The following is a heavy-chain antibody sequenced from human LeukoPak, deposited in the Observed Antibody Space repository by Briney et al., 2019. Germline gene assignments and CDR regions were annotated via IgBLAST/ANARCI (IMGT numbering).Heavy chain of an antibody. CDR3: ARDLVATTPYNWFDP. Sequence: GGSLRLSCAASGFTFSSYSMNWVRQAPGKRLEWVSYISSSSSTIYYADSVKGRSTISRDNAKNSLYLQMNSLRDEDTAVYYCARDLVATTPYNWFDPWGQGTLVTVSS. V-gene: IGHV3-48*02. D-gene: IGHD5-12*01. CDR1: GFTFSSYS. J-gene: IGHJ5*02. CDR2: ISSSSSTI.